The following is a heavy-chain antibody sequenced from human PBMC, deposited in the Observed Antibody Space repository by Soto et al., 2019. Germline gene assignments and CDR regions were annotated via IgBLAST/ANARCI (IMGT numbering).Heavy chain of an antibody. D-gene: IGHD2-15*01. J-gene: IGHJ5*02. CDR3: ARDLRVFCSGCSCYSLTVWFDP. CDR2: IIPIFGTA. V-gene: IGHV1-69*13. Sequence: ASVKVSCKASGGTFSSYAISWLRQAPGQGLEWMGGIIPIFGTANYAQKFQGRVTITADESTSTAYMELSSLRSEDTAVYYCARDLRVFCSGCSCYSLTVWFDPWGQGTLVTVSS. CDR1: GGTFSSYA.